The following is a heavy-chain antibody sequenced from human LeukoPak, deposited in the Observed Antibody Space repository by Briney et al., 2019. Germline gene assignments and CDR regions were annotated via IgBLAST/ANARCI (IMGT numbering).Heavy chain of an antibody. CDR3: VRGGYSYGLDAFDI. Sequence: PGGSLRLSCAASGFTFTSDGMSWVRQAPGKGLEGVSALSGSGSTTYYADSVKGRFTISRDNSKNTLFLEMNSLRVEDTAVYYCVRGGYSYGLDAFDIWGQGTMVTVSS. V-gene: IGHV3-23*01. CDR1: GFTFTSDG. D-gene: IGHD5-18*01. J-gene: IGHJ3*02. CDR2: LSGSGSTT.